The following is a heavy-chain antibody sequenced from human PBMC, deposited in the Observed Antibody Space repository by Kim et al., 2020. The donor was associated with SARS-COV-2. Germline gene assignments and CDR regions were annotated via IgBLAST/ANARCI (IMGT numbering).Heavy chain of an antibody. CDR2: INSNSRHR. D-gene: IGHD6-19*01. J-gene: IGHJ4*02. CDR3: VRGWSPDGLDF. Sequence: GGSLRLSCAASGFPFSSYAMNWVRQAPGKGLEWVSVINSNSRHRFYADSVKGRFTISRDSARNSVYLQINSLKVEDTAVYYCVRGWSPDGLDFWGQGIPVSVSS. V-gene: IGHV3-21*01. CDR1: GFPFSSYA.